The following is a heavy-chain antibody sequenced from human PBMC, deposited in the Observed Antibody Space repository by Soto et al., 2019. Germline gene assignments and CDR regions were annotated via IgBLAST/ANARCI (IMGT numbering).Heavy chain of an antibody. CDR3: ARPGNYGSGSYLYYLDY. V-gene: IGHV4-30-2*01. Sequence: PSETLSLTCAVSGGSISSGGYSWSWIRQPPGKGLEWIGYIYHSVSTYYNPSLKSRVTISVDTSKNQFSLKLSSVTAADTAVYYCARPGNYGSGSYLYYLDYWGQGTLVTVS. J-gene: IGHJ4*02. CDR1: GGSISSGGYS. CDR2: IYHSVST. D-gene: IGHD3-10*01.